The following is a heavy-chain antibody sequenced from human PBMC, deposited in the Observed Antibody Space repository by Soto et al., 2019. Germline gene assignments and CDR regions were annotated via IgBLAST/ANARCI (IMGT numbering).Heavy chain of an antibody. CDR1: GGSISSYY. D-gene: IGHD6-13*01. CDR3: AREVGSIAADYYYGMDV. Sequence: SETLSLTCTVSGGSISSYYWSWIRQPPGKGLEWIGYIYYSGSTNYNPSLKSRVTISVDTSKNQFSLKLSSVTAADTAVYYCAREVGSIAADYYYGMDVWDQGTTVTVSS. J-gene: IGHJ6*02. V-gene: IGHV4-59*01. CDR2: IYYSGST.